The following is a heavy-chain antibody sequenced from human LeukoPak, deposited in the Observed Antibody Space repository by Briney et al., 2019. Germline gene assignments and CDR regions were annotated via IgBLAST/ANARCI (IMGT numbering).Heavy chain of an antibody. CDR3: ARQKQWLAVYYFDY. CDR1: GFTCSSYW. CDR2: IKQDGSEK. J-gene: IGHJ4*02. V-gene: IGHV3-7*01. Sequence: GGSLRLSCAASGFTCSSYWMSWLRQAPGKGLEWVANIKQDGSEKYYVDSVKGRFTITIDNAKNSLYLQMNSLRAEDTAVYYCARQKQWLAVYYFDYWGQGTLVTVSS. D-gene: IGHD6-19*01.